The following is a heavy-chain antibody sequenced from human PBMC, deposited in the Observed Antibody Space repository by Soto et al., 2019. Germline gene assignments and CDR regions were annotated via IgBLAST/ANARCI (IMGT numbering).Heavy chain of an antibody. D-gene: IGHD1-1*01. CDR3: ARVERGTATTVVDACDI. CDR1: GGFVSSGSYY. J-gene: IGHJ3*02. V-gene: IGHV4-34*01. CDR2: MSHSGGT. Sequence: QVQLQQWGAGLLKPSETLSLTCAVYGGFVSSGSYYWSWIRQPPGEGLEWIGEMSHSGGTHFNPSLKSRGTISVDTSKNQFSLYMGSVTAADTALYYCARVERGTATTVVDACDIGGPGTMVTVSS.